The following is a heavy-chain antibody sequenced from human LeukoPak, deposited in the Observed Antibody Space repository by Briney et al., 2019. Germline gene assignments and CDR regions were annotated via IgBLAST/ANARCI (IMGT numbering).Heavy chain of an antibody. Sequence: GGSLRLSCSASGFSFDDYDMHWVRQAPGKGLEWVSGISWNSGSIDYADSVKGRFTISRDNAKNSLYLQMNSLRAEDTAVYYCARVRGSWYFVFDSWGQGTLVTVSS. CDR2: ISWNSGSI. D-gene: IGHD6-13*01. CDR1: GFSFDDYD. J-gene: IGHJ4*02. CDR3: ARVRGSWYFVFDS. V-gene: IGHV3-9*01.